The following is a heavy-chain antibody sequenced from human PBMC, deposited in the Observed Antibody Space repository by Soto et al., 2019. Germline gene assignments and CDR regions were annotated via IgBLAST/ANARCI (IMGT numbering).Heavy chain of an antibody. CDR1: GYTPTNYD. CDR3: ARALYRSGTYYAFDN. CDR2: ISAYSGNR. J-gene: IGHJ4*02. D-gene: IGHD1-26*01. V-gene: IGHV1-18*01. Sequence: QVPLVQSGAEVKKPGASVTVSCKTSGYTPTNYDIGWVRQAPGQGLEWMGWISAYSGNRNSAQKLQGRLTMTTDTSTKTAYMELRSLRSDDTAVYYCARALYRSGTYYAFDNWGQGTLVTVSS.